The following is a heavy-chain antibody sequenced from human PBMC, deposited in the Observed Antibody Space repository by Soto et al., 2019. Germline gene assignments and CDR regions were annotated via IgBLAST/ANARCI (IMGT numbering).Heavy chain of an antibody. CDR1: GYSFSSYW. V-gene: IGHV5-51*01. J-gene: IGHJ4*02. D-gene: IGHD6-13*01. CDR2: IYPSGSDT. Sequence: EVQLVQSGAEEKKPGESLKISCKASGYSFSSYWIGWVRQLPGKGLEWMGIIYPSGSDTRYSPSFRGQVIISADRSISTAYLQWSSLKASDTGTYYCARRVGSSWRYFDSWGQGTLATVSS. CDR3: ARRVGSSWRYFDS.